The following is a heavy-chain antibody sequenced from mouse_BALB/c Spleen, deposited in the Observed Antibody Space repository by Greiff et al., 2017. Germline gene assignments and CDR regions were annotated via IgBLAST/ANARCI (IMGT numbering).Heavy chain of an antibody. Sequence: EVKVVESGGGLVQPGGSRKLSCAASGFTFSSFGMHWVRQAPEKGLEWVAYISSGSSTIYYADTVKGRFTISRDNPKNTLFLQMTSLRSEDTAMYYCARETGTGAWFAYWGQGTLVTVSA. D-gene: IGHD4-1*01. CDR2: ISSGSSTI. CDR1: GFTFSSFG. V-gene: IGHV5-17*02. CDR3: ARETGTGAWFAY. J-gene: IGHJ3*01.